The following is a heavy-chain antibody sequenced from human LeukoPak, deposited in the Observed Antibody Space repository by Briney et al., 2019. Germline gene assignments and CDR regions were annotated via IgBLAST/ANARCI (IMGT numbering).Heavy chain of an antibody. CDR2: IGSGGNT. CDR3: AKRSGYTTGWFFDF. CDR1: GFTFSSYA. Sequence: QAGGSLRLSCAASGFTFSSYAMSWVRQAPGKGLEWVSSIGSGGNTYYAESVKGRFTISRDNSKNTLFLQMNSLRAEDTAVFYCAKRSGYTTGWFFDFWGQGTLVTVSS. D-gene: IGHD6-19*01. J-gene: IGHJ4*02. V-gene: IGHV3-23*01.